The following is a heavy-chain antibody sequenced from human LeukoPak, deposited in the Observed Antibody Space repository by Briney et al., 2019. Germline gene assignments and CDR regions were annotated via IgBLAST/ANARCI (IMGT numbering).Heavy chain of an antibody. CDR3: ARLYGVAGDGDY. J-gene: IGHJ4*02. CDR1: GYTFTSYA. CDR2: INAGNGNT. V-gene: IGHV1-3*01. Sequence: ASVKVSCKASGYTFTSYAMHWVRQAPGQRLEWMGWINAGNGNTKYSQKFQGRVTITGDTSASTAYMELSSLRSEDTAVYYCARLYGVAGDGDYWGQGTLVTVSS. D-gene: IGHD2-15*01.